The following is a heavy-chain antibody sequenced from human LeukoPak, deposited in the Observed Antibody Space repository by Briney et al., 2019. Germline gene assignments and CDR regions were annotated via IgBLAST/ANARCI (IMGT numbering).Heavy chain of an antibody. J-gene: IGHJ4*02. Sequence: GGSLRLSCAAPGFTVTNTYICWVRQAPGKGLEWVSVIYSGGSTKYADSVKARFTISRDNSKNTVYLQMNSLRADDRAVYYFARSTLDNWGQGTLVTVSS. CDR3: ARSTLDN. CDR1: GFTVTNTY. CDR2: IYSGGST. V-gene: IGHV3-53*01.